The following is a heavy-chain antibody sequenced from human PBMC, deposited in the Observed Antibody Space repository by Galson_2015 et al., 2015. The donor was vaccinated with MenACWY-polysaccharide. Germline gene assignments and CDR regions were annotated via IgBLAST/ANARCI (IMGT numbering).Heavy chain of an antibody. Sequence: SLRLSCAASGFTFSSYWMSWVRQAPGKGLEWVANIKQDGSDKYYVDSVKGRFTISRDNTKNSLYLQVNGLRAEDTAVYYCARHGTKAVYGDSPDYWGQGTLVTVSS. D-gene: IGHD1-7*01. CDR1: GFTFSSYW. CDR2: IKQDGSDK. CDR3: ARHGTKAVYGDSPDY. V-gene: IGHV3-7*05. J-gene: IGHJ4*02.